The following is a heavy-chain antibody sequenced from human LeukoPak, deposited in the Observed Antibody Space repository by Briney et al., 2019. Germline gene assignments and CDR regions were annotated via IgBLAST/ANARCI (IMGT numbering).Heavy chain of an antibody. J-gene: IGHJ4*02. CDR2: IYYSGST. Sequence: SVTLSLTCTVSGGSISSSSYYWGWIRQPPGKGLAWIGSIYYSGSTYYNPSPKSRVTISVDTSKNQFSLKLSSVTAVDTAVYYCARKENVYYYFDYWGQGTLVTVSS. D-gene: IGHD3-10*01. CDR1: GGSISSSSYY. CDR3: ARKENVYYYFDY. V-gene: IGHV4-39*07.